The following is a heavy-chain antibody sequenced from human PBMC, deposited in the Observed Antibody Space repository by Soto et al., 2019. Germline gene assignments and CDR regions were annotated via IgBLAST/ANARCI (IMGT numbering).Heavy chain of an antibody. J-gene: IGHJ3*01. Sequence: EVALVESGGGLVQSGGSLRLSCAASGFTFRNYGMNWVRQAPGKGLEWVSYIGIGSSTKYYADSVKGRFTISRDNAKXSXYXXMNSLRAEDTAVYYCARDQLYYNDISGRPLNAFDVWGQGTMVTVSS. CDR2: IGIGSSTK. D-gene: IGHD3-22*01. CDR3: ARDQLYYNDISGRPLNAFDV. V-gene: IGHV3-48*01. CDR1: GFTFRNYG.